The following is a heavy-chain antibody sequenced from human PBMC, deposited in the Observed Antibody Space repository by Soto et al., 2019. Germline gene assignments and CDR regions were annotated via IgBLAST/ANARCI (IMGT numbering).Heavy chain of an antibody. CDR1: GFTFNIYA. CDR2: ISGGGGST. V-gene: IGHV3-23*01. CDR3: AKGKSSNYVSHAFDV. D-gene: IGHD3-10*02. Sequence: PGGSPRLSCAASGFTFNIYAMSWVRQAPGKGLEWVSGISGGGGSTHYADSVKGRFTISRDNSKNTLYLQMNSLRGEDTAVYYCAKGKSSNYVSHAFDVWGQGTMVTVSS. J-gene: IGHJ3*01.